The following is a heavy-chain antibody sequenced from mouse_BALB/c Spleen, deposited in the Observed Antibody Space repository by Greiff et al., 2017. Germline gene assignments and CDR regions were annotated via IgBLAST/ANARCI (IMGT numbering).Heavy chain of an antibody. CDR3: VRDGPLYGSSPYYAMDY. D-gene: IGHD1-1*01. CDR1: GFSLTSYD. CDR2: IWTGGGT. J-gene: IGHJ4*01. V-gene: IGHV2-9-2*01. Sequence: QVHVKQSGPGLVAPSQSLSITCTVSGFSLTSYDISWIRQPPGKGLEWLGVIWTGGGTNYNSAFMSRLSISKDNSKSQVFLKMNSLQTDDTAIYYCVRDGPLYGSSPYYAMDYWGQGTSVTVSS.